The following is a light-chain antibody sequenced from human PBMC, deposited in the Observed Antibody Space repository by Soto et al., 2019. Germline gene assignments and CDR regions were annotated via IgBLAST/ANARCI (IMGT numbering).Light chain of an antibody. Sequence: EIVLTQSPGTLCLSPGENATLSCRASQSVSSNYLAWYQQKPGQAPRLLIYGASNRATGIPDRFSGSGSGTDFTLTISRLEPEDFAVYYCQQYGSSGTFGQGTKVDIK. CDR3: QQYGSSGT. CDR1: QSVSSNY. V-gene: IGKV3-20*01. CDR2: GAS. J-gene: IGKJ1*01.